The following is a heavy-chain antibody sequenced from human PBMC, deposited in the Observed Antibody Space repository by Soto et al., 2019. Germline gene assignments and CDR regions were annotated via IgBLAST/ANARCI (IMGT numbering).Heavy chain of an antibody. CDR3: ERGGLRFLEWFPMDV. CDR1: GFTFSSYS. V-gene: IGHV3-21*01. J-gene: IGHJ6*02. CDR2: ISSSSSYI. Sequence: PGGSLRLSCAASGFTFSSYSMNWVRQAPGKGLEWVSSISSSSSYIYYADSMKGRFTISRDNAKNSLYLQMNSLRAEDTAVYYCERGGLRFLEWFPMDVWGQGTTVTVYS. D-gene: IGHD3-3*01.